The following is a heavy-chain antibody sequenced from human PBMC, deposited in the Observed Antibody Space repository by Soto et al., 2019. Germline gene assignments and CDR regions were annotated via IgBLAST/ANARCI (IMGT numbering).Heavy chain of an antibody. CDR2: IIPIFGTA. D-gene: IGHD2-15*01. V-gene: IGHV1-69*06. Sequence: SSVQVSCKASGGTFSSYAISWVRQAPGQGLEWMGGIIPIFGTANYAQKFQGRVTITADKSTSTAYMELSSLRSEDTAVYYCARDGCSGGSCYYGMDVWGQGTTVTVSS. CDR3: ARDGCSGGSCYYGMDV. CDR1: GGTFSSYA. J-gene: IGHJ6*02.